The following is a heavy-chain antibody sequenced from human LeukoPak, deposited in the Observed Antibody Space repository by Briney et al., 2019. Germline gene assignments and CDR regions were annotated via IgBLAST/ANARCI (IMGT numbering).Heavy chain of an antibody. Sequence: SETLSLTCAVCGYSITNGYYWGWIRQSPGKGLEWLGSVSPSGSTDSNPSLKSRLTISLDTSKNQSSTVLESVTRPDTAVYYCASYFGGWHFQHWGQGTLVTVSS. CDR1: GYSITNGYY. J-gene: IGHJ1*01. CDR3: ASYFGGWHFQH. D-gene: IGHD3-10*01. CDR2: VSPSGST. V-gene: IGHV4-38-2*01.